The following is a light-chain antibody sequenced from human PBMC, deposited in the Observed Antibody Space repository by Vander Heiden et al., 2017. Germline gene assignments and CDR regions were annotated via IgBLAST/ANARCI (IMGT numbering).Light chain of an antibody. V-gene: IGLV1-47*01. J-gene: IGLJ2*01. CDR3: AAWDDSLGGVT. Sequence: QPVLSQPPSASGTPAQRATITCPGSDSNIGVNYVLWYKQVVGRAPKLLVYGRNQRPSGVSDRFSASKSATSASLVISGLRSEDEAEYYCAAWDDSLGGVTFGGGTKLTVL. CDR2: GRN. CDR1: DSNIGVNY.